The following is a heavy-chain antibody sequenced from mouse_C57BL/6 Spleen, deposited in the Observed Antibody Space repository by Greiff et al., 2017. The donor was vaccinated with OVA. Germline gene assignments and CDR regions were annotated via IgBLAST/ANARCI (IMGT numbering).Heavy chain of an antibody. J-gene: IGHJ4*01. V-gene: IGHV1-81*01. CDR3: ARFEGTTLDD. D-gene: IGHD2-14*01. Sequence: QVQLQQSGAELARPGASVKLSCKASGYTFTSYGISWVKQSTGQGLEWIGEIYPRSGNTYYNEKFKGKATLTADKSSSTAYMELRSLTSEDAAVYFCARFEGTTLDDWGQGTSVTVSS. CDR2: IYPRSGNT. CDR1: GYTFTSYG.